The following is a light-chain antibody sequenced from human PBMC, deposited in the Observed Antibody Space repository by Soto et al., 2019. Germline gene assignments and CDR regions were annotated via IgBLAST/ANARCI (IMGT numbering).Light chain of an antibody. CDR1: SSDVGDYDY. Sequence: QSVLTQPASVSGSPGQSITISCTGTSSDVGDYDYVSWYQQHPGKAPKLVIYDVSNRPSGVSNRFSGSKSGNTASLTISGLQAEDEADYYCSSYSSSSTVVFGEGTQLT. CDR3: SSYSSSSTVV. J-gene: IGLJ2*01. V-gene: IGLV2-14*03. CDR2: DVS.